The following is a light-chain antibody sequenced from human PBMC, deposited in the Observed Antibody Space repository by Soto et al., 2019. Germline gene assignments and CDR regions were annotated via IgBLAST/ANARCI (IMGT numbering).Light chain of an antibody. Sequence: DIQMTQSPSSLSASVGDRVTITCRASQSISSWLAWYQQKQGKAPKLLIFDAFSLESGVPSRFSGSRSGTEFTITISSLQPDDYETYYCQQYNSYSEAFGQGTKVDIK. V-gene: IGKV1-5*01. CDR3: QQYNSYSEA. CDR1: QSISSW. CDR2: DAF. J-gene: IGKJ1*01.